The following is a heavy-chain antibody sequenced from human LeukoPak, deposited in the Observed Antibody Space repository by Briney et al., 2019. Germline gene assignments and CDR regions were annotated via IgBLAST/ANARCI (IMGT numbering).Heavy chain of an antibody. Sequence: PGRSLRLSCAASGFTFDDYAMHWVRQAPGKGLEWVSGISWNSGSIGYADSVKGRFTISRDNAKNSLYPQMSSLRAEDMALYYCAKGVEMATITYFDYWGQGTLVTVSS. V-gene: IGHV3-9*03. J-gene: IGHJ4*02. CDR3: AKGVEMATITYFDY. CDR2: ISWNSGSI. CDR1: GFTFDDYA. D-gene: IGHD5-24*01.